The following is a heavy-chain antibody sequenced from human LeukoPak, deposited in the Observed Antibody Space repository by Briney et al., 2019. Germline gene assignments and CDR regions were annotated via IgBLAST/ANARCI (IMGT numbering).Heavy chain of an antibody. CDR1: GFTFCSYE. J-gene: IGHJ4*02. V-gene: IGHV3-48*03. D-gene: IGHD6-19*01. CDR3: ARLPSEGGWYDFDY. CDR2: ISSSGSTI. Sequence: GGSLRLSCAASGFTFCSYEMNWVRQAPGKGLEWVSYISSSGSTIYYADSVKGRFTISRDNAKNSLYLQMNSLRAEDTAVYYCARLPSEGGWYDFDYWGQGTLVTVSS.